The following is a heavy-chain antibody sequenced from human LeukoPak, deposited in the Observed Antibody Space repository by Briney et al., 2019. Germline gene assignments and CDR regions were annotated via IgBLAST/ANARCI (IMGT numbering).Heavy chain of an antibody. CDR1: GFTVGSNY. V-gene: IGHV3-30*02. CDR2: IRHDGSYK. D-gene: IGHD6-13*01. J-gene: IGHJ4*02. CDR3: AKGGSSWYPDY. Sequence: PGGSLRLSCAASGFTVGSNYMSWVRQAPGKGLEWVAFIRHDGSYKYYADSVKGRFTISRDNSGNTLNLQMNSLRAEDTAVHYCAKGGSSWYPDYWGQGTLVTVSS.